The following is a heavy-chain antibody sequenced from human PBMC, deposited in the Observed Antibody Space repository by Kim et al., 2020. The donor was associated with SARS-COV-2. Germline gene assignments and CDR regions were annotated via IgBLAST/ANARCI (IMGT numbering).Heavy chain of an antibody. J-gene: IGHJ6*02. CDR1: GFTFSSYG. V-gene: IGHV3-33*01. CDR3: ARDRIVVVPAAIDYYYYYGMDV. Sequence: GGSLRLSCAASGFTFSSYGMHWVRQAPGKGLEWVAVIWYDGSNKYYADSVKGRFTISRDNSKNTLYLQMNSLRAEDTAVYYCARDRIVVVPAAIDYYYYYGMDVWGQGTTVTVSS. D-gene: IGHD2-2*01. CDR2: IWYDGSNK.